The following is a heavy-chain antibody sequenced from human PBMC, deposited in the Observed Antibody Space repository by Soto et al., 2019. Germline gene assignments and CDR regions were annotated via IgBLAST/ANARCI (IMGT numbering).Heavy chain of an antibody. CDR3: ARDLGSGWDSDDNYYYYGMDV. Sequence: ASVKVSCKASGYTFTSYYMHWVRQAPGQGLEWMGIINPSGGSTSYAQKFQGRVTMTRDTSTSTVYMELSSLRSEDTAVYYCARDLGSGWDSDDNYYYYGMDVWGQGTTVTVSS. D-gene: IGHD6-19*01. CDR2: INPSGGST. V-gene: IGHV1-46*01. CDR1: GYTFTSYY. J-gene: IGHJ6*02.